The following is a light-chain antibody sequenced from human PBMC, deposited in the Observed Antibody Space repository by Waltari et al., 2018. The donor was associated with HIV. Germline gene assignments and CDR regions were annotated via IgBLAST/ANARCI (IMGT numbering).Light chain of an antibody. CDR2: DVR. V-gene: IGLV2-11*01. Sequence: QSALTQPRSVSGSPGQSVTISCTGTSSDVGGYNYVSWSQPHHAKPPQLWILDVRTRPSGVPARFSGSKSGNTASLTISGLQAEDEADYYCCSYAGSYTWVFGGGTKLTVL. J-gene: IGLJ3*02. CDR3: CSYAGSYTWV. CDR1: SSDVGGYNY.